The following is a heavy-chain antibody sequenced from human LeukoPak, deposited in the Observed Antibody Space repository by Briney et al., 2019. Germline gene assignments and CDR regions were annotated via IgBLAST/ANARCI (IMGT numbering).Heavy chain of an antibody. Sequence: GGSLRLSCAASEFTFNNYWMSWVRQAPGKGLEWVANIKEDGSEKYYVDSVKGRFTISRDNAKNSLYLQMNSLRAEDTAVYYCAELGITMIGGVWGKGTTVTISS. D-gene: IGHD3-10*02. V-gene: IGHV3-7*01. CDR3: AELGITMIGGV. CDR1: EFTFNNYW. CDR2: IKEDGSEK. J-gene: IGHJ6*04.